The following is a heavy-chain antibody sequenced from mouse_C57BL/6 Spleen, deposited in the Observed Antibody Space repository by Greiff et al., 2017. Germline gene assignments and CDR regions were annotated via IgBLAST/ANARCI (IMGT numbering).Heavy chain of an antibody. V-gene: IGHV3-6*01. Sequence: EVKLQQSGPGLVKPSQSLSLTCSVTGYSITSGYYWNWIRQFPGNKLEWMGYISYDGSNNYNPSLKNRISITRDTSKNQFFLKLNSVTTEDTATYCCAREGGHWGQGTLVTVSA. J-gene: IGHJ3*01. CDR2: ISYDGSN. CDR3: AREGGH. CDR1: GYSITSGYY.